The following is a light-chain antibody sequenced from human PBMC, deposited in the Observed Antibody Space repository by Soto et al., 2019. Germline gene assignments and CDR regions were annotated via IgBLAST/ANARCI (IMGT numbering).Light chain of an antibody. CDR3: SSYSTTTTLYV. CDR1: SSDIGDYNY. V-gene: IGLV2-14*01. J-gene: IGLJ1*01. Sequence: QSVLTQPASVSGSPGQSITIPCTGTSSDIGDYNYVSWYQQHPGKAPKLLIYEVYNRPSGVSNRFSGSKSGSTASLTIPGLQTGDEADYYCSSYSTTTTLYVFGTGTKVTVL. CDR2: EVY.